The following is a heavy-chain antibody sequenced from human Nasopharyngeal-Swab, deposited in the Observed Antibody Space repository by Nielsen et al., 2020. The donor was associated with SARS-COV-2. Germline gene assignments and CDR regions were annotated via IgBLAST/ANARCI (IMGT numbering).Heavy chain of an antibody. J-gene: IGHJ4*02. Sequence: ASVKVSCKASGYTFTSYAMHWVRQAPGQRLEWMGWINAGNGNTKYSQKFQGRVTITRDTSASTAYMELSSLRSEDTAVYYRARYVEDGGSSSEPIGYFDYWGQGTLVTVSS. D-gene: IGHD6-6*01. V-gene: IGHV1-3*01. CDR1: GYTFTSYA. CDR3: ARYVEDGGSSSEPIGYFDY. CDR2: INAGNGNT.